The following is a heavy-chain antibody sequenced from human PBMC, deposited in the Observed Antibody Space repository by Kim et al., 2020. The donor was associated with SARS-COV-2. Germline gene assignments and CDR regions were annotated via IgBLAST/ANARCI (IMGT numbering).Heavy chain of an antibody. CDR2: ISGGGGST. V-gene: IGHV3-23*01. J-gene: IGHJ5*02. CDR3: ARKYSSSSRFDP. D-gene: IGHD6-6*01. Sequence: GGSLRLSCAASGFTFSSYAMSWVRQAPGKGLEWVSGISGGGGSTYYADSVKGQFTISRDNSKNTLYLQMHSLRAEDTAVYYCARKYSSSSRFDPWGQGTLVTVSS. CDR1: GFTFSSYA.